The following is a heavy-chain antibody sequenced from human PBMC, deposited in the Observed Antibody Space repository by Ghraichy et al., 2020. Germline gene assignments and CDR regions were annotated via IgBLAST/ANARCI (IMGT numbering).Heavy chain of an antibody. Sequence: SETLSLTCTVSGGSISSSSYYWGWIRQPPGKGLEWIGSIYYSGSTYYNPSLKSRVTISVDTSKNQFSLKLSSVTAADTAVYYCASQQTYYYDSSGYYFGYYYYYGMDVWGQGTTVTVSS. V-gene: IGHV4-39*01. CDR3: ASQQTYYYDSSGYYFGYYYYYGMDV. CDR1: GGSISSSSYY. CDR2: IYYSGST. D-gene: IGHD3-22*01. J-gene: IGHJ6*02.